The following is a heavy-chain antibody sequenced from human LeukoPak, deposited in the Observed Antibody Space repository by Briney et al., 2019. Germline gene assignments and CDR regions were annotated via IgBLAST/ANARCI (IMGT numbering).Heavy chain of an antibody. CDR1: GGTFSSYA. V-gene: IGHV1-69*13. CDR3: ARVSGLWVPNPAYAFDI. J-gene: IGHJ3*02. D-gene: IGHD3-16*01. CDR2: IIPIFGTA. Sequence: GASVKVSCKASGGTFSSYAISWVRQAPGQGLEWMGGIIPIFGTANYAQKFQGRVTITADESTSTAYMELSSLRSEDTAVYYCARVSGLWVPNPAYAFDIWGQGTMVTVSS.